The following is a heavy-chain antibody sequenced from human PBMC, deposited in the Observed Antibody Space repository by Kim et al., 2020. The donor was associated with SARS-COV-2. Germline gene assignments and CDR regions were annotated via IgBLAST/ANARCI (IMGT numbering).Heavy chain of an antibody. J-gene: IGHJ4*02. D-gene: IGHD5-18*01. Sequence: SAQKFQGRVTITADKSTSTAYMELSSLRSEDTAVYYCASRIYYGDTAMVGWGQGTLVTVSS. CDR3: ASRIYYGDTAMVG. V-gene: IGHV1-69*02.